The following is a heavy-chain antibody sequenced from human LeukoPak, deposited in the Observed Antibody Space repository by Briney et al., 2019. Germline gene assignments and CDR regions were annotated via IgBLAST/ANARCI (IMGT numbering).Heavy chain of an antibody. V-gene: IGHV3-11*04. Sequence: GGSLRLSCAASGFTFSDYYMSWIRQAPGKGLEWVSYISSSGSFIYYADSVKGRFTISRDNAKNSLYLHMNSLRAEDTALYYCAREPYYASSGYSPDYWGQGTLVTVSS. CDR2: ISSSGSFI. CDR1: GFTFSDYY. J-gene: IGHJ4*02. D-gene: IGHD3-22*01. CDR3: AREPYYASSGYSPDY.